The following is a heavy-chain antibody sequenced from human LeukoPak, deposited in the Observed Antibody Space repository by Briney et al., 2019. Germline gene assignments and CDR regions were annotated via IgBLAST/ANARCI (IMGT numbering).Heavy chain of an antibody. CDR1: GGTFSSYA. D-gene: IGHD2-15*01. J-gene: IGHJ3*02. CDR2: IVPIFGTA. Sequence: GASVKVSCKASGGTFSSYAISWVRQAPGQGLEWMGRIVPIFGTANYAQKFQGRVTISTDESTSTAYMELSSLRSEDTAVYYCARDKVGAAIVCDIWGQGTMVTVSS. CDR3: ARDKVGAAIVCDI. V-gene: IGHV1-69*05.